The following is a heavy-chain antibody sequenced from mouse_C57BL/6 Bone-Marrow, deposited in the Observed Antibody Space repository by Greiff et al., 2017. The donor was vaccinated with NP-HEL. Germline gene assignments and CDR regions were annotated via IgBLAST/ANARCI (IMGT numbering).Heavy chain of an antibody. CDR1: GYTLTSYW. J-gene: IGHJ2*01. V-gene: IGHV1-64*01. D-gene: IGHD2-4*01. Sequence: QAQLQQPGAELVKPGASVKLSCKASGYTLTSYWMHWVKQRPGQGLEWIGMIHPNSGSTNYNEKFKSKATLTVDKSSSTAYMQLSSLTSEDSAVYYCARWGLRRFDYWGQGTTLTVSS. CDR3: ARWGLRRFDY. CDR2: IHPNSGST.